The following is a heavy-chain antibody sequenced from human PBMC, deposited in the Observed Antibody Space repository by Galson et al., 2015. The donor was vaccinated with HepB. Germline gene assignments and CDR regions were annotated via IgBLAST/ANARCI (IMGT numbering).Heavy chain of an antibody. Sequence: SVKVSCKASGYTFTGYGISWVRQAPGQGLEWMGWISAYNGDTDYAQKLQGRVTMTTDTSTNTAYMELRSLRSDDTAVYYCARQWLVLWYLDLWGRGTLVTVSS. V-gene: IGHV1-18*01. D-gene: IGHD6-19*01. CDR3: ARQWLVLWYLDL. CDR1: GYTFTGYG. CDR2: ISAYNGDT. J-gene: IGHJ2*01.